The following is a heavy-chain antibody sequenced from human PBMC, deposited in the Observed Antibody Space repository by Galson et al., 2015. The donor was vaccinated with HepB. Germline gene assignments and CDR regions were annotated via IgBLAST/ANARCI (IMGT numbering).Heavy chain of an antibody. CDR3: ARSRKLGMNFDS. V-gene: IGHV2-5*01. Sequence: PALVKPTQTLTLTCTFSGFSLNTGGVAVGWIRQPPGKALEWLGIIYWNDEKRYSPSLKSRLTITKDTSKNQVVFTMTNLDPVDTGTYFCARSRKLGMNFDSWGPGTLVTVSS. J-gene: IGHJ4*02. CDR1: GFSLNTGGVA. D-gene: IGHD7-27*01. CDR2: IYWNDEK.